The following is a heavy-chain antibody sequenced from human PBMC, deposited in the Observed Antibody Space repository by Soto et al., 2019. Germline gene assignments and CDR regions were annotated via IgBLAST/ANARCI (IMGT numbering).Heavy chain of an antibody. D-gene: IGHD3-3*01. CDR1: GYTFTSYG. V-gene: IGHV1-18*04. CDR3: ARESIFGVVPDY. J-gene: IGHJ4*02. Sequence: ASVKVSCKASGYTFTSYGISWVRQAPGQGLEWMGWISAYNGNTNYAQKLQGRVTMTTDTSTSTAYMQLRSLRSDDTAVYYCARESIFGVVPDYWGQGTLVTVSS. CDR2: ISAYNGNT.